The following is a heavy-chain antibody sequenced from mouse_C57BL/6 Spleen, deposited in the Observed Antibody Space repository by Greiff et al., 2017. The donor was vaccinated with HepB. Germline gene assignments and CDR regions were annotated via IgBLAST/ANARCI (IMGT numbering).Heavy chain of an antibody. V-gene: IGHV1-64*01. D-gene: IGHD1-1*01. J-gene: IGHJ2*01. CDR1: GYTFTSYW. CDR2: IHPNSGST. Sequence: KQPGAELVKPGASVKLSCKASGYTFTSYWMHWVKQRPGQGLEWIGMIHPNSGSTNYNEKFKSKATLTVDKSSSTAYMQLSSLTSEDSAVYYCARDYGSSYFDYWGQGTTLTVSS. CDR3: ARDYGSSYFDY.